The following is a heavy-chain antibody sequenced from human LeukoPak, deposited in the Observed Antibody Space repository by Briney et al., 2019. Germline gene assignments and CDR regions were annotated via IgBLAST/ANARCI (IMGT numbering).Heavy chain of an antibody. D-gene: IGHD2-8*01. V-gene: IGHV4-59*03. CDR1: GDSTSNLY. Sequence: SETLSLTCTVTGDSTSNLYWNWVRQSPGKGLEWIGNIHYSGSSVYNPSLQSRVTISIDTSRRQFFLNLNSVTAADTAVYFCALAPNSNWFDFWGPGTLVTVSS. J-gene: IGHJ5*01. CDR2: IHYSGSS. CDR3: ALAPNSNWFDF.